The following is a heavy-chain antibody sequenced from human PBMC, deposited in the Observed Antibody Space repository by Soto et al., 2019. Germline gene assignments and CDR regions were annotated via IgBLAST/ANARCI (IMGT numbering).Heavy chain of an antibody. V-gene: IGHV4-59*01. CDR3: ARGRGYSGQRRGWFDP. CDR2: IYYSGRT. CDR1: GGSISTYY. J-gene: IGHJ5*02. D-gene: IGHD5-12*01. Sequence: QLQLQESGPGLVKPSETLSLTCTVSGGSISTYYWNWIRQPPGKGLEWIGDIYYSGRTNYNPSLKSRVAISVDMSKNQFSLNLSSVTPADTAVYYCARGRGYSGQRRGWFDPWGQGPLVTVSS.